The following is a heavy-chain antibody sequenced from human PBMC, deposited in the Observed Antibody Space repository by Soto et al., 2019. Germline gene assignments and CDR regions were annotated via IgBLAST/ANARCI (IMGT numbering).Heavy chain of an antibody. Sequence: QVQLQESGPRLVKPSETLSLTCTVSGGSVTSGGYPWSWIRKPPGNGLEGIGYMYSDGRTNYNPSLRRRVTISVDTAKNQFFLKLNSVTAADTAVYYCARDDIVGASNWYFDLWGRGTLGTVSS. CDR1: GGSVTSGGYP. D-gene: IGHD1-26*01. J-gene: IGHJ2*01. V-gene: IGHV4-61*08. CDR2: MYSDGRT. CDR3: ARDDIVGASNWYFDL.